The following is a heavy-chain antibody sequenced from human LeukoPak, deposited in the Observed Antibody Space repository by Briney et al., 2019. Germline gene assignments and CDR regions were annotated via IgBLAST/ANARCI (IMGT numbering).Heavy chain of an antibody. CDR2: ISSSSSYI. Sequence: GGSLRLSCAVSGFTFSNYGMNWVRQAPGKGLEWVSSISSSSSYIYYADSVKGRFTISRDNAKNSLYLQMNSLRAEDTAVYYCAELGITMIGGVWGKGTTLTISS. CDR1: GFTFSNYG. CDR3: AELGITMIGGV. D-gene: IGHD3-10*02. J-gene: IGHJ6*04. V-gene: IGHV3-21*01.